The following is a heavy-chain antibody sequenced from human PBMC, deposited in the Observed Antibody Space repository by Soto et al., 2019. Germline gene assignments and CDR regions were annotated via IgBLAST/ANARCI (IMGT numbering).Heavy chain of an antibody. CDR2: ISVTSGSI. CDR3: VRDHICAFDF. CDR1: GFTFSSFA. J-gene: IGHJ3*01. V-gene: IGHV3-48*02. Sequence: EVQLVESGGGLVQPGGSLRISCAASGFTFSSFALNWVRQAPGKGLEWISYISVTSGSIFYADSVKGRFTISRDDARNSLYLQMNTLRDEATAVYFCVRDHICAFDFWARGTMVTVSS. D-gene: IGHD2-21*01.